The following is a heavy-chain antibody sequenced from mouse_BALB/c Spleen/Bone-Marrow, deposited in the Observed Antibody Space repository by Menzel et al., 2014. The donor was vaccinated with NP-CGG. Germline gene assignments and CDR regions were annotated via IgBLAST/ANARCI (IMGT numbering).Heavy chain of an antibody. CDR1: GFAFSSYD. D-gene: IGHD1-2*01. V-gene: IGHV5-12-1*01. Sequence: EVQRVESGGGLVKPGGSLKLSCAASGFAFSSYDMSWVRQTPEKRLEWVAYISSGGGSTYYPDTAKGRFTISRDNAKNTLYLQMSSLKSEDTAMYYCARHGTTATFFAYWGQGTLVTVSA. J-gene: IGHJ3*01. CDR3: ARHGTTATFFAY. CDR2: ISSGGGST.